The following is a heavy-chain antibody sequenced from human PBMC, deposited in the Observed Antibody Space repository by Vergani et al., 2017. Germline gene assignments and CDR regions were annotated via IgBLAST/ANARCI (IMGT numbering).Heavy chain of an antibody. J-gene: IGHJ6*02. CDR3: ARDLVVGATYYYYGMDV. Sequence: QVQLVQSGAEVKKPGASVKVSCKASGYTFTGYYMHWVRQAPGQGLEWMGWINPNSGGTNYAQKFQGRVTMTRDTSISTAYMELSRLRSDDTAVYYFARDLVVGATYYYYGMDVWGQGTTVTVSS. CDR1: GYTFTGYY. CDR2: INPNSGGT. D-gene: IGHD1-26*01. V-gene: IGHV1-2*02.